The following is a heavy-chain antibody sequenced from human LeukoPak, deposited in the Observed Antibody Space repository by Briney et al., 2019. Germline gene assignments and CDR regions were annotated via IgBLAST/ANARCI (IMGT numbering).Heavy chain of an antibody. Sequence: VASVKVSCKASGGTFSSYAISWVRQAPGQGLEWMGGIIPIFGTANYAQKFQGRVTITADESTSTAYMELSSLRSEDTAVYYCARGYYDSSGYPHNHFDYWGQGTLVTVSS. J-gene: IGHJ4*02. D-gene: IGHD3-22*01. V-gene: IGHV1-69*13. CDR1: GGTFSSYA. CDR2: IIPIFGTA. CDR3: ARGYYDSSGYPHNHFDY.